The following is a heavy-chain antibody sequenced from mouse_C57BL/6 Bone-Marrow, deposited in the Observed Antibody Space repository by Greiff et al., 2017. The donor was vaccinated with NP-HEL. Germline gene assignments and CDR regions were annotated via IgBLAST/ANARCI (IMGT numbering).Heavy chain of an antibody. V-gene: IGHV1-69*01. CDR1: GYTFTSYW. Sequence: VQLQQPGAELVMPGASVKLSCKASGYTFTSYWMHWVKQRPGQGLEWIGEIDPSDSYTNYNQKFTGKSTLTVDKSSSTAYMQLSSLTSEDSAVYYSYIRYYAMDYWGQGTAVTVSS. D-gene: IGHD2-10*01. CDR3: YIRYYAMDY. J-gene: IGHJ4*01. CDR2: IDPSDSYT.